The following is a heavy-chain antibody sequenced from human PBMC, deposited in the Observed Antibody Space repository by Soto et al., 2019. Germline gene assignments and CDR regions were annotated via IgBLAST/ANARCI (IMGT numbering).Heavy chain of an antibody. CDR1: GFSVTSNY. CDR2: IYAGGST. Sequence: EVQLVESGGGLIQPGGSLRLSCTAPGFSVTSNYMSWVRQAPGKGLEWVSLIYAGGSTSYADSVKGRFTASRDNSNNSLFLQMNSLRAEDTAVYYCARGTWGISWPNSFDYWGRGVLVTVSS. V-gene: IGHV3-53*01. D-gene: IGHD6-13*01. J-gene: IGHJ4*02. CDR3: ARGTWGISWPNSFDY.